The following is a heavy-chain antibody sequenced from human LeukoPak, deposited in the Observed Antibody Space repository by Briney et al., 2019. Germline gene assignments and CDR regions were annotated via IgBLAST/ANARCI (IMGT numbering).Heavy chain of an antibody. CDR1: GGSMSYYY. V-gene: IGHV4-59*08. J-gene: IGHJ6*03. D-gene: IGHD2-2*01. CDR2: IYHSGST. Sequence: SETLSLTCTVSGGSMSYYYWSWIRQPPGKGLEWIGYIYHSGSTNYNPSLKSRVTISVDRSKKLFSLSLSSMTAADTAVYYCARGVVPPGMDYYHYMDVWGKGTTVTVSS. CDR3: ARGVVPPGMDYYHYMDV.